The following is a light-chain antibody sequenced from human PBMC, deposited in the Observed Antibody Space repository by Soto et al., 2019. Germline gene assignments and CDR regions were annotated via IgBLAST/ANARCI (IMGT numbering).Light chain of an antibody. Sequence: QSVLTQPPSVSGAPGQRVTFSCTGSSSNIGAGYDVHWYQQLPGTAPKLLIYGISNRPSGVPDRFSGSKSGTSASLAITGLQAEDEADYYCQSYDSSLSGHVVFGGGTKLTVL. CDR3: QSYDSSLSGHVV. CDR1: SSNIGAGYD. CDR2: GIS. V-gene: IGLV1-40*01. J-gene: IGLJ2*01.